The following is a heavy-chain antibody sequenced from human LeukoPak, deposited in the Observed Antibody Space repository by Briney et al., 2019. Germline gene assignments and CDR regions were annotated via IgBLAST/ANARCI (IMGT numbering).Heavy chain of an antibody. CDR3: ARFRQWSNWFDP. D-gene: IGHD6-19*01. J-gene: IGHJ5*02. V-gene: IGHV3-66*01. CDR1: GITVSTNY. CDR2: IYSGGAT. Sequence: PGGSLRLSCAASGITVSTNYMSWVRQAPGKGLEWVSIIYSGGATFYADSVKGRFTISRENSKNTLWLQMNSLRAEDTAVYYCARFRQWSNWFDPWGQGTLVTVSS.